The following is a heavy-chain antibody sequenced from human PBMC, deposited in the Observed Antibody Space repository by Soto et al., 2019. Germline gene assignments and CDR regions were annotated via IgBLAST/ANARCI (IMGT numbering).Heavy chain of an antibody. V-gene: IGHV4-30-4*01. J-gene: IGHJ4*02. Sequence: SETLSLTCTVSGGSIRSDNYYWSWIRQPPGKGLEWIGYIYFNGATYHNPSLKSRVTISVDRSKNQFSLKLSSVTAADTAVYYCARGGYGSGSQNFDYWGQGTLVTVSS. CDR1: GGSIRSDNYY. CDR2: IYFNGAT. D-gene: IGHD3-10*01. CDR3: ARGGYGSGSQNFDY.